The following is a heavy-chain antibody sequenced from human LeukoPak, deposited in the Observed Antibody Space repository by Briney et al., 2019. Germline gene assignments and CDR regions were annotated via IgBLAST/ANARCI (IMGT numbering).Heavy chain of an antibody. CDR2: IYSSGST. D-gene: IGHD3-16*01. CDR1: GGPISSSSYY. Sequence: SETLSLTCTVSGGPISSSSYYWGWIRQAPGKGLEWIGSIYSSGSTYYNPSLKSRVTISVDTSKNQFSLKLSSVTAADTAVYYCARSLGYFDYWGQGTLVTVSS. J-gene: IGHJ4*02. CDR3: ARSLGYFDY. V-gene: IGHV4-39*07.